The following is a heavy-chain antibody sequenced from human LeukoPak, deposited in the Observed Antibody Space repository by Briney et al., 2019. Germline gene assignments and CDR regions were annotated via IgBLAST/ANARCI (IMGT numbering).Heavy chain of an antibody. J-gene: IGHJ4*02. Sequence: PPGGSLRLSCAASGFTFSSYAMSWVRRAPGKGLEWVSAISGSGGSTYYADSVKGRFTISRDNSKNTLYLQMNSLRAEDTAVYYCAKDRVFFALSGWYDYWGQGTLVTVSS. CDR1: GFTFSSYA. V-gene: IGHV3-23*01. D-gene: IGHD6-19*01. CDR3: AKDRVFFALSGWYDY. CDR2: ISGSGGST.